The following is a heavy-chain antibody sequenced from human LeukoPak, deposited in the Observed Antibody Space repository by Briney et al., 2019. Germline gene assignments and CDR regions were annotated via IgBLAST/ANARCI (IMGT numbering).Heavy chain of an antibody. V-gene: IGHV3-23*01. CDR1: GFTFDSYA. Sequence: PGGSLRLSCAASGFTFDSYAMSWVRQAPGKGLDWVSAIRGSGGSTHYADSVKGRFTISRDNSKNTLYLQMNSLRAEDTAVYYCVKQGESYGDSVVDYWGQGTLVTVSS. D-gene: IGHD4-17*01. CDR3: VKQGESYGDSVVDY. J-gene: IGHJ4*02. CDR2: IRGSGGST.